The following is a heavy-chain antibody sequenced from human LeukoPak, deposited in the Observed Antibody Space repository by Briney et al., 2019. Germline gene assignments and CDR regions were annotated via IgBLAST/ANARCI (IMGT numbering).Heavy chain of an antibody. CDR1: GFLFGSHA. D-gene: IGHD3-10*01. CDR2: ISGSGGST. V-gene: IGHV3-23*01. Sequence: GGSLRLSCAASGFLFGSHAMNWVRQAPGKGLEWVSGISGSGGSTYYADSVKGRFTISRGNSKNTLFLQTNSLRPEDTAVYFCARDPGGYFDYCGQGTLVTVSS. CDR3: ARDPGGYFDY. J-gene: IGHJ4*02.